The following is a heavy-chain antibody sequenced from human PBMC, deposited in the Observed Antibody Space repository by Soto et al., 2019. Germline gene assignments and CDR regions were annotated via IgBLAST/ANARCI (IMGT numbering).Heavy chain of an antibody. J-gene: IGHJ4*02. CDR3: ARVPQYSNDWSTVDY. Sequence: EVQLVESGGGSVQPGGSLRLSCAASGFPFSSYWMHWVRQAPGKGLVWVSRINGDGSSTTYADSVKGRFTISRDNAKNTLYLQMNSLRAEDTAVYYCARVPQYSNDWSTVDYWGQGTLVTVSS. V-gene: IGHV3-74*01. CDR2: INGDGSST. D-gene: IGHD6-19*01. CDR1: GFPFSSYW.